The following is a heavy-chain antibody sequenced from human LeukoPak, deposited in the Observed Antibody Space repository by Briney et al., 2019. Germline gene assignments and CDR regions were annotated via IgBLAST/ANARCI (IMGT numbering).Heavy chain of an antibody. CDR2: INPNSGGT. CDR3: ARGEAASTYYYYYYMDV. J-gene: IGHJ6*03. V-gene: IGHV1-2*02. Sequence: ASVKVSCKASGYTFTGYYMHWVRQAPGQGLEWVGWINPNSGGTNYAQKFQGRVTMTRDTSISTAYMELSRLRSDDTAVYYCARGEAASTYYYYYYMDVWGKGTTVTVSS. CDR1: GYTFTGYY. D-gene: IGHD6-13*01.